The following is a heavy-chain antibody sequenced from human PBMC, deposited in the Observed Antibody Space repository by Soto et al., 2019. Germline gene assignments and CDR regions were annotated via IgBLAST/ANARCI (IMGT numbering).Heavy chain of an antibody. D-gene: IGHD6-19*01. Sequence: SETLSLTCTVSGGSISSYYWSWIRQPAGKGLEWIGRIYTSGSTNYNPSLKSRVTMSVDTSKNQFSLKLSSVTAADTAVYYCARLYIEVAGTDGYYYYGMDVWGQGTTVTVS. V-gene: IGHV4-4*07. CDR3: ARLYIEVAGTDGYYYYGMDV. CDR1: GGSISSYY. CDR2: IYTSGST. J-gene: IGHJ6*02.